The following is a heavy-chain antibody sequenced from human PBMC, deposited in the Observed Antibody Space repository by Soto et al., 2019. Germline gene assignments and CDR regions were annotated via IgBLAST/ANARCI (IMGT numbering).Heavy chain of an antibody. J-gene: IGHJ4*02. D-gene: IGHD6-13*01. CDR1: GITISVHD. V-gene: IGHV3-21*01. Sequence: GGSLRLSCAASGITISVHDMAWIRQALGKGLEWGSSISRSSSYIYYADSVKGRFTISRDNAKNSLYLQMNSLRAEDTAVYDCARSIAATGHLDYWGQGTLVTVSS. CDR3: ARSIAATGHLDY. CDR2: ISRSSSYI.